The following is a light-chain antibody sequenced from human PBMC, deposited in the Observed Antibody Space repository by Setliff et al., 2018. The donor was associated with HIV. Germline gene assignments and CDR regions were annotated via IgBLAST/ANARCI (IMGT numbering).Light chain of an antibody. CDR1: SSDVGGYNY. V-gene: IGLV2-11*01. J-gene: IGLJ1*01. Sequence: QSALTQPRSVSGSPGQSVTISCTGTSSDVGGYNYVSWYQQHPGKAPKLMIYDVSKRPSGVPDRFSGSKSGYTASLTISGLQAEDEADYYCCSYAGSSTSYVFGTGTKVTVL. CDR3: CSYAGSSTSYV. CDR2: DVS.